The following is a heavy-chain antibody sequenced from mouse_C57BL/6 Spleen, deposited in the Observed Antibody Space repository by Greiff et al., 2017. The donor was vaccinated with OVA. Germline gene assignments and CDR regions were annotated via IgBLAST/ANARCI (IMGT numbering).Heavy chain of an antibody. D-gene: IGHD3-3*01. J-gene: IGHJ2*01. V-gene: IGHV2-6-1*01. CDR1: GFSLTSYG. Sequence: VHLVESGPGLVAPSQSLSITCTVPGFSLTSYGVHWVRQPPGQGLEWLVVIWSDGSTTYNSALKSRLSISKDNSKSQVFLKMNSLQTDDTAMYYCARHGDSYFDYWGQGTTLTVSS. CDR3: ARHGDSYFDY. CDR2: IWSDGST.